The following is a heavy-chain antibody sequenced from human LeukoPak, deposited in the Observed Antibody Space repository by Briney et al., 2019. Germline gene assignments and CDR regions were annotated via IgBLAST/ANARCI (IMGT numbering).Heavy chain of an antibody. V-gene: IGHV1-2*06. D-gene: IGHD4-17*01. CDR1: GYTFTGYY. J-gene: IGHJ6*02. CDR3: ARDQEALAYGDRGRYYYYGMDV. Sequence: ASVKVSCKASGYTFTGYYMHWVRQAPGQGLEWMGRVNPNSGGTNYAQKFQGRVTMTRDTSTSTVYMELSGLRSEDTAVYYCARDQEALAYGDRGRYYYYGMDVWGQGTTVTVSS. CDR2: VNPNSGGT.